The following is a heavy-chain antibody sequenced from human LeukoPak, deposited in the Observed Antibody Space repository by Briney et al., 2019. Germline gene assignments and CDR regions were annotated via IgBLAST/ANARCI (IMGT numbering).Heavy chain of an antibody. CDR1: GGSISSSCYY. J-gene: IGHJ3*01. CDR2: IYYSGST. V-gene: IGHV4-39*07. Sequence: SETLSLTCTVSGGSISSSCYYWGWIRQPPGKGLEWIGSIYYSGSTYYNPSLKSRVTISADTSKNQFSLKLSSVTAADTAVYYCARYDYYDFWSRHYPQDGFDLWGRGTVVTVSS. D-gene: IGHD3-3*01. CDR3: ARYDYYDFWSRHYPQDGFDL.